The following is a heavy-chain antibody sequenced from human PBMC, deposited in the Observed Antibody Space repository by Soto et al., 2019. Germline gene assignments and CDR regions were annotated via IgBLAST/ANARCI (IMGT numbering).Heavy chain of an antibody. J-gene: IGHJ4*02. CDR3: ARDGDLGYCSSTSCYGLDY. V-gene: IGHV3-21*01. CDR2: ISSSSYI. D-gene: IGHD2-2*01. CDR1: GFTFSSYS. Sequence: GGSLRLSCAASGFTFSSYSMNWVRQAPGKGLEWVSSISSSSYIYYADSVKGRFTISRDNAKNSLYLQMNSLRAEDTAVYYCARDGDLGYCSSTSCYGLDYWGQGTLVTVSS.